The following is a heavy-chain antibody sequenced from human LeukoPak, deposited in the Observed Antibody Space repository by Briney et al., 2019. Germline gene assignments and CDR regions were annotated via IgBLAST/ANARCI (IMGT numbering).Heavy chain of an antibody. J-gene: IGHJ4*02. D-gene: IGHD1-1*01. CDR2: IRSKANSYAT. Sequence: GGSLRLSCAASGFTFSGSAMHWVRQASGKGLEWVGRIRSKANSYATAYAASVKGRFTISRDDSKNTAYLQMNSLKTEDTAVYYCTRQERDIDYWGQGTLVTVSS. V-gene: IGHV3-73*01. CDR3: TRQERDIDY. CDR1: GFTFSGSA.